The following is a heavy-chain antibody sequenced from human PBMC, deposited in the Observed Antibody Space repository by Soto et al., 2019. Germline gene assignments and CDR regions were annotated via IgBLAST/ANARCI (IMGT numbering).Heavy chain of an antibody. CDR3: ARDNLVAAAGFDY. CDR2: TYYRSKWYS. CDR1: GDSVSSDSAA. J-gene: IGHJ4*02. Sequence: PSQALSLTCAISGDSVSSDSAAWNWIRQSPSRGLEWLGRTYYRSKWYSVYAVSVKSRAIIKPDTSKNQFSLQLNSVTPEDTAVYYCARDNLVAAAGFDYWGQGTLVTVSS. D-gene: IGHD6-13*01. V-gene: IGHV6-1*01.